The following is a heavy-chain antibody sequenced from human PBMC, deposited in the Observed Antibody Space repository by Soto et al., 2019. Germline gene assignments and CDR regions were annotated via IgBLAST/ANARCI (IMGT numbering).Heavy chain of an antibody. CDR1: GGSISSSSYY. D-gene: IGHD3-22*01. Sequence: SETLSLTCTVSGGSISSSSYYWGWIRQPPGKGLEWIGSIYYSGSTYYNPSLKSRVTISVDTSKNQFSLKLSSVTAADTAVYYCARAYDSSGYYYVPHWGQGTLVTVSS. CDR2: IYYSGST. J-gene: IGHJ4*02. V-gene: IGHV4-39*07. CDR3: ARAYDSSGYYYVPH.